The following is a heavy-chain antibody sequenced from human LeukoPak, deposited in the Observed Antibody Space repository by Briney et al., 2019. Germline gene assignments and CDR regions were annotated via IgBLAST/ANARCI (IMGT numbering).Heavy chain of an antibody. J-gene: IGHJ4*02. Sequence: GGSLRLSCAASGFIFNSYWMNWVRQAPGKGLEWVSYISSSSTIYYADSVKGRFTISRDNAKNSLYLQMNSLRDEDTAVYYCARDQGSGWPPHDYWGQGTLVTVSS. D-gene: IGHD6-19*01. CDR2: ISSSSTI. V-gene: IGHV3-48*02. CDR3: ARDQGSGWPPHDY. CDR1: GFIFNSYW.